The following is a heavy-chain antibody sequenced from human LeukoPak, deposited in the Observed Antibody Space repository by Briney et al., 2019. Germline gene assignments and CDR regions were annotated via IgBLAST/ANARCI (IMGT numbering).Heavy chain of an antibody. J-gene: IGHJ4*02. D-gene: IGHD4-17*01. CDR2: IQQDGTEK. CDR1: GFSFNTFW. Sequence: QPGGSLRLSCAASGFSFNTFWMTWVRQAPGKGLEWVATIQQDGTEKCYVDSVKGRFTISRDNAKNSMYLQLNSLRAEDTAVYYCVRRRALRTDYFDYWGQGTLVTVSS. V-gene: IGHV3-7*01. CDR3: VRRRALRTDYFDY.